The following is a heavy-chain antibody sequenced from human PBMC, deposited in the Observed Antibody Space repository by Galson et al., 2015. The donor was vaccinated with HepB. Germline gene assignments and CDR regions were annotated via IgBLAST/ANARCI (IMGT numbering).Heavy chain of an antibody. V-gene: IGHV1-46*01. CDR3: ALTYRKYSSSSLLGY. J-gene: IGHJ4*02. CDR2: INTSGGST. D-gene: IGHD6-6*01. Sequence: SVKVSCKASGYTFTSYYMQWVRQAPGQGLEWMGIINTSGGSTSYAQKFQGRVTMTRDTSTSTVYMVLCSLRSEDTAVYYCALTYRKYSSSSLLGYWGQGTLVTVSS. CDR1: GYTFTSYY.